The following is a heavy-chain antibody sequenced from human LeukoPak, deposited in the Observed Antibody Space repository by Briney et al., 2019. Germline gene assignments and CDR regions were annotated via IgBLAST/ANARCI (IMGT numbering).Heavy chain of an antibody. J-gene: IGHJ5*02. Sequence: ASVKVSCKASGYTFTSYDINWVRQATGQELEWMGWMNPNSGNTGYAQKFQGRVTMTRNTSISTAYMELSSLRSEDTAVYYCARTRRQKQVLLWFRETHNWFDPWGQGTLVTVSS. CDR1: GYTFTSYD. CDR3: ARTRRQKQVLLWFRETHNWFDP. D-gene: IGHD3-10*01. V-gene: IGHV1-8*01. CDR2: MNPNSGNT.